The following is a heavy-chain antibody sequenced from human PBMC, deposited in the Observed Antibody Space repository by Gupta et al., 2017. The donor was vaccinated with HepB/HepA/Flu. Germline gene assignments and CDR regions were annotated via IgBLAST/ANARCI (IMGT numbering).Heavy chain of an antibody. Sequence: EVHLVESGGGLVQPGGSLRLSCETSGFSISNNWMAWVRLAPGKGLEWVANIDHDGSTKGYADSVRGRFAISRDNAKNSLFLQMNRLRAEDTAIYYCARDLYSPGGFWGQGTLVTVSS. J-gene: IGHJ4*02. CDR2: IDHDGSTK. V-gene: IGHV3-7*01. CDR1: GFSISNNW. D-gene: IGHD4-11*01. CDR3: ARDLYSPGGF.